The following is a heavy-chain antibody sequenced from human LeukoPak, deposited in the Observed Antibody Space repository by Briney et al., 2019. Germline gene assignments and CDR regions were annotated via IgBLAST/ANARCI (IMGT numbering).Heavy chain of an antibody. D-gene: IGHD6-19*01. J-gene: IGHJ4*02. V-gene: IGHV6-1*01. CDR2: TYYRSKWYN. CDR3: ARESTGYGSDWYGGNYFDY. CDR1: VDSVSINTAA. Sequence: SQTLSLTCAISVDSVSINTAASNWIRHSPSRGLEWLGWTYYRSKWYNDYAVSVKSRVTVNPATSKNQFSLQVNFVTHEETAVYYCARESTGYGSDWYGGNYFDYWGQGTLVTVSS.